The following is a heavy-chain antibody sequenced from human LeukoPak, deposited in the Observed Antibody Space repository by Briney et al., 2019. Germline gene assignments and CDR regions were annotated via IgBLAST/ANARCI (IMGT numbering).Heavy chain of an antibody. CDR2: IYPGDSDT. CDR3: ARPRDGYNNYFDY. Sequence: GESLKISCKGSGYSFTTYWIAWVRQMPGKGLEWMGIIYPGDSDTRYSPSFQGQVTISADKSISTAYLQWSSLKASDTAIYYCARPRDGYNNYFDYWGQGTLVTVSS. J-gene: IGHJ4*02. CDR1: GYSFTTYW. V-gene: IGHV5-51*01. D-gene: IGHD5-24*01.